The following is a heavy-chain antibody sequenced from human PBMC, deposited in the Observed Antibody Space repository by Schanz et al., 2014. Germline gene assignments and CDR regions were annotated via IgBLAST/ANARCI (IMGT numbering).Heavy chain of an antibody. CDR3: AKGMGYCTGVTCYDFYYYGLDV. CDR2: ISATTTYT. CDR1: GFTFSSYA. Sequence: EVQLLESGGGLVQPGGSLRLSCAASGFTFSSYAMSWVRQAPGKGLEWVSYISATTTYTNYADSVKGRFTISRDNANNSLYLQMNSLRAEDTAVLYCAKGMGYCTGVTCYDFYYYGLDVWGQGTTVTVSS. D-gene: IGHD2-8*02. J-gene: IGHJ6*02. V-gene: IGHV3-48*04.